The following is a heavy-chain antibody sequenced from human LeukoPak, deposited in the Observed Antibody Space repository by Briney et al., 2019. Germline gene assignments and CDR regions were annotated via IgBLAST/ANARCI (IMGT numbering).Heavy chain of an antibody. D-gene: IGHD3-22*01. Sequence: GGSLRLSCAASGFTFSSYGMHWVRQAPGKGLEWVAVIWYDGSNKYHADSVKGRFTISRDNSKNTLYLQMNSLRAEDTAVYYCAKSSGYSFDYWGQGTLVTVSS. CDR2: IWYDGSNK. J-gene: IGHJ4*02. V-gene: IGHV3-33*06. CDR1: GFTFSSYG. CDR3: AKSSGYSFDY.